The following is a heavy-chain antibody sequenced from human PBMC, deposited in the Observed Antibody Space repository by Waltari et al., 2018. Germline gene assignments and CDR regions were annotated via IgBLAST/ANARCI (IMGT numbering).Heavy chain of an antibody. Sequence: EPPGTLSLTCSVSGGSIRTSSYFWGWIRQPPGKGLEWIGNYYYTGSTYYNPALKSRVTISVDTSKNQFSLKLTSVTAADTAVYYCARVEDVGALDFYYMDIWGKGTTVTISS. V-gene: IGHV4-39*07. CDR1: GGSIRTSSYF. CDR2: YYYTGST. D-gene: IGHD1-26*01. CDR3: ARVEDVGALDFYYMDI. J-gene: IGHJ6*03.